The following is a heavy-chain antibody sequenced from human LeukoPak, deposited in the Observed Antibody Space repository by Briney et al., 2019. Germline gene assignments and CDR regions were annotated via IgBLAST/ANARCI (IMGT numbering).Heavy chain of an antibody. D-gene: IGHD4-17*01. CDR2: IYYSGTT. CDR1: GGSISHYY. V-gene: IGHV4-59*01. J-gene: IGHJ6*02. CDR3: AREDPQTTVPEGMDV. Sequence: PSETLSVTCTVSGGSISHYYWSWIRQSPGKGLEWIGYIYYSGTTNYNPSLKSRVTISVDTSRNQFSLQLRSVTAADTAVYYCAREDPQTTVPEGMDVRGQGTTVIVSS.